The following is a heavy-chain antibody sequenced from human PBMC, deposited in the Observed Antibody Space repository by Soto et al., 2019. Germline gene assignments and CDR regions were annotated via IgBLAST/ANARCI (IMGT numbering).Heavy chain of an antibody. V-gene: IGHV3-23*01. Sequence: EVQLLESGGGLVQPGGSLRLSCAASGFTFSSYAMSWVRQAPGKGLEWVSAISGSGGSTYYADSVKGRFTISRDNSKNTMDLQRNSVRAEETAVYYCAKAAESEMDWLPYNYYFYYLDVWGKGTTVTVSS. CDR3: AKAAESEMDWLPYNYYFYYLDV. CDR2: ISGSGGST. CDR1: GFTFSSYA. J-gene: IGHJ6*03. D-gene: IGHD3-9*01.